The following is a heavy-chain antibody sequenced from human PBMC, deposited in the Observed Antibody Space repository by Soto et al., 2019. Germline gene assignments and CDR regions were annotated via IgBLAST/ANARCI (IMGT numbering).Heavy chain of an antibody. CDR1: GFTFSSYA. D-gene: IGHD2-8*01. J-gene: IGHJ4*02. Sequence: GGSLRLSCAASGFTFSSYAMSWVRQAPGKGLEWVSAISGSGGSTYYADSVKGRFTISRDNSKNTLYLQMNSLRAEDTAVYYCAKDRLGLMVYAIPADFDYWGQGTLVTVSS. CDR3: AKDRLGLMVYAIPADFDY. CDR2: ISGSGGST. V-gene: IGHV3-23*01.